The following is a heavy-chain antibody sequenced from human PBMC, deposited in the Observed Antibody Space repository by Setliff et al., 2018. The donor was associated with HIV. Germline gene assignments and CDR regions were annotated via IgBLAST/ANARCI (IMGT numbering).Heavy chain of an antibody. Sequence: LSLTCAVYGGSFSGYYWSWIRQPPGKGLEWIGEINHSGSTNYNPSLKSRVTISIDTSKNQFSLKLSSVTAADTAVYYCAANPGIAPGGDFDYRGQGTLVTVSS. CDR2: INHSGST. CDR3: AANPGIAPGGDFDY. V-gene: IGHV4-34*01. CDR1: GGSFSGYY. D-gene: IGHD6-13*01. J-gene: IGHJ4*02.